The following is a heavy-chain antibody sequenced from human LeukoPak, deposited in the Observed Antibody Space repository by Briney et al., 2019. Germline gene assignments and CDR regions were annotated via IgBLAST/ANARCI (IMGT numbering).Heavy chain of an antibody. CDR1: GGSISSYY. Sequence: PSETLSLTCTVSGGSISSYYWSWIRQPPGKGLEWIGYIYYSGSTNYNPSLKSRVTISVDTSKNQFSLKLSSVTAADTAVYYCARVKGVTYYYDSSGYSDAFDIWGQGTMVTVSS. D-gene: IGHD3-22*01. J-gene: IGHJ3*02. CDR3: ARVKGVTYYYDSSGYSDAFDI. V-gene: IGHV4-59*01. CDR2: IYYSGST.